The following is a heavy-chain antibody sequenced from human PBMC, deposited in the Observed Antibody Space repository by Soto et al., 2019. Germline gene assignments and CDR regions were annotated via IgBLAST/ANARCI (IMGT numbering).Heavy chain of an antibody. J-gene: IGHJ4*02. CDR3: ARVSLSLPYSYDSSGYHSPVDY. D-gene: IGHD3-22*01. CDR2: ISYDGSNK. V-gene: IGHV3-30-3*01. CDR1: GFTFSSYA. Sequence: QVQLVESGGGVVKPGRSLRLSCAASGFTFSSYAMHCFRQAPGKGLEWVAVISYDGSNKYYADSVKGRFTISRDNSKNTLYLQMNSLRAEDTAVYYCARVSLSLPYSYDSSGYHSPVDYWGQGTLVTVSS.